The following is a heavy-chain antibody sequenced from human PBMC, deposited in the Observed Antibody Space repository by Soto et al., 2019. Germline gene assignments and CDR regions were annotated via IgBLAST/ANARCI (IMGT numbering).Heavy chain of an antibody. V-gene: IGHV4-38-2*01. Sequence: SETLSLTCAVSGYSISSGYYWGWIRQPPGKGLEWIGSIYHSGSTYYTPSLKSRVTISVDTSKNQFSLKLSSVTAADTAVYYCARGTIFGAVPWDDNWFDPGGQGTLVTVSS. CDR2: IYHSGST. CDR1: GYSISSGYY. J-gene: IGHJ5*02. D-gene: IGHD3-3*02. CDR3: ARGTIFGAVPWDDNWFDP.